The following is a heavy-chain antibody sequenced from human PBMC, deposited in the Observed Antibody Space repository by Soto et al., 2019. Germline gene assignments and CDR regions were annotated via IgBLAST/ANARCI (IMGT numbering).Heavy chain of an antibody. Sequence: EVQLVESGGGLVKPGGSLRLSCAASGFTFSSYSMNWVRQAPGKGLEWVSSISSSSSYIYYADSVKGRFTISRDNAKNSLYLQMNRLRAEDTAVYYCARESRYSSSPIDYWGQGTLVTVSS. D-gene: IGHD6-6*01. CDR3: ARESRYSSSPIDY. CDR1: GFTFSSYS. CDR2: ISSSSSYI. V-gene: IGHV3-21*01. J-gene: IGHJ4*02.